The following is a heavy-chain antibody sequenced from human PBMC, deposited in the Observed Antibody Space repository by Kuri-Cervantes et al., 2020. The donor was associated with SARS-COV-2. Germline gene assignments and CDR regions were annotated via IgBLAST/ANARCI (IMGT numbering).Heavy chain of an antibody. D-gene: IGHD2-2*01. CDR2: IYYSGST. J-gene: IGHJ6*03. CDR3: AGSSKYYYYMDV. CDR1: GGSISSSSYY. V-gene: IGHV4-39*07. Sequence: GSLRLSCTVSGGSISSSSYYWGWIRQPPGKGLEWIGSIYYSGSTYYNPSLKSRVTISVDTSKNQFSLKLSSVTAADTAVYYCAGSSKYYYYMDVWGKGTTVTVSS.